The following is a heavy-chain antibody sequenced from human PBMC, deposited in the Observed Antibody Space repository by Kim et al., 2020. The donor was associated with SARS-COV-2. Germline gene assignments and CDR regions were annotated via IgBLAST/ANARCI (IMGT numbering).Heavy chain of an antibody. CDR2: SSSVGSIT. Sequence: GGSLRLACAVSRVTFKNYWKHWVCHEPGKGFVWIARSSSVGSITNYADFVKGRFTMSRENAENTLYLQMNSLRAEDTAVYYCARVFFRDGFDVWGQDNTVTFS. V-gene: IGHV3-74*01. CDR1: RVTFKNYW. CDR3: ARVFFRDGFDV. J-gene: IGHJ6*02. D-gene: IGHD3-10*02.